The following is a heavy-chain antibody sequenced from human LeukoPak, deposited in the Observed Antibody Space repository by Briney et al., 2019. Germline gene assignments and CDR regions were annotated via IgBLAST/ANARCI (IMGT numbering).Heavy chain of an antibody. Sequence: SETPSLTCTVSGGSISSYYWSWIRQPAGKGLEWIGRIYTSGSTNYNPSLKSRVTMSVDTSKNQFSLKLSSVTAADTAVYYCARDVTSSSYHYYYYYYMDVWGKGTTVTVSS. CDR3: ARDVTSSSYHYYYYYYMDV. D-gene: IGHD6-6*01. J-gene: IGHJ6*03. CDR2: IYTSGST. V-gene: IGHV4-4*07. CDR1: GGSISSYY.